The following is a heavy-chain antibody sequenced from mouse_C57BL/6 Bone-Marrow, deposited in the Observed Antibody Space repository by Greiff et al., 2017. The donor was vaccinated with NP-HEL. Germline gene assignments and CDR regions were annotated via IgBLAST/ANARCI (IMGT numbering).Heavy chain of an antibody. CDR1: GFSLTSYA. J-gene: IGHJ2*01. CDR3: ARNHGSSYVGYFDY. CDR2: IWTGGGT. V-gene: IGHV2-9-1*01. D-gene: IGHD1-1*01. Sequence: VQLVESGPGLVAPSQSLSITCTVSGFSLTSYAISWVRQPPGKGLEWLGVIWTGGGTNYNSALKSRLSISKDNSKSQVFLKMNSLQTDDTARYYCARNHGSSYVGYFDYWGQGTTLTVSS.